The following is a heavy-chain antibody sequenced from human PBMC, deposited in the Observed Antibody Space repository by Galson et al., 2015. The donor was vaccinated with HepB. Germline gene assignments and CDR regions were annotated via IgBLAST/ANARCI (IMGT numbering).Heavy chain of an antibody. V-gene: IGHV3-30-3*01. CDR3: ARGRGSRIVVVPAATGMDV. J-gene: IGHJ6*02. D-gene: IGHD2-2*01. Sequence: SLRLSCAASGFTFSSYAMHWVRQAPGKGLEWVAVISYDGSNKYYADSVKGRFTISRDNSKNTLYLQMNSLRAEDTAVYYCARGRGSRIVVVPAATGMDVWGQGTTVTVSS. CDR2: ISYDGSNK. CDR1: GFTFSSYA.